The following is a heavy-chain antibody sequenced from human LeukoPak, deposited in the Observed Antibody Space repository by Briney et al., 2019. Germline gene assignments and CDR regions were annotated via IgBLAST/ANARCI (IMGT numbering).Heavy chain of an antibody. CDR3: ATWRTAKTGVDY. J-gene: IGHJ4*02. V-gene: IGHV4-39*01. CDR2: IYYSGSP. CDR1: GGSISNINYY. Sequence: SETLSLTCSVSGGSISNINYYWAWIRQPPGKGLECIGSIYYSGSPYYNPSLKSRVTISVDTSKNQFSLRLSSVTAADTAVYYCATWRTAKTGVDYWGQGTLVTVSS. D-gene: IGHD1-1*01.